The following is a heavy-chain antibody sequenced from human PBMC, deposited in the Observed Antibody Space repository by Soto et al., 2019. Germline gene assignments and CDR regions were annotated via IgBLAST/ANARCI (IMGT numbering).Heavy chain of an antibody. CDR1: GYSFTSYW. V-gene: IGHV5-10-1*01. D-gene: IGHD3-22*01. CDR3: ARPGGHYYDSSGYYSAGREAFDS. CDR2: IDPSDSYT. J-gene: IGHJ3*02. Sequence: GESLKISCKGSGYSFTSYWISWVRQMPGKGLEWMGRIDPSDSYTNYSPSFQGHVTISADKSISTAYLQWSSLKASDTAMYYCARPGGHYYDSSGYYSAGREAFDSWGQGTMVTVSS.